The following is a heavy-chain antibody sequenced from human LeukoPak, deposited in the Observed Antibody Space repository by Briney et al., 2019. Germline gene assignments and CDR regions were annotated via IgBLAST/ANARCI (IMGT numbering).Heavy chain of an antibody. CDR3: ARALSAAAGTSP. J-gene: IGHJ5*02. Sequence: ASVKVSCKASGYTFTSYYMHWVRQAPGQGLEWMGIINPSGGSTSYAQKFQGRVTMTRDTSTSTVYMGLSSLRSEDTAVYYCARALSAAAGTSPWGQGTLVTASS. CDR1: GYTFTSYY. V-gene: IGHV1-46*01. D-gene: IGHD6-13*01. CDR2: INPSGGST.